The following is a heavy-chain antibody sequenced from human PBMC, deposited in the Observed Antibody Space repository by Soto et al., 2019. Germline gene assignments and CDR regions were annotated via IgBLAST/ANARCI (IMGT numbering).Heavy chain of an antibody. CDR1: GFTFSRND. CDR3: ATRPLLPGAP. CDR2: IYSGGST. Sequence: EVQLVESGGGLIQPGGSLKLSCAASGFTFSRNDMNWVRQAPGKGLEWVSLIYSGGSTYYADSVKGRFTISRDNSKNTLYLQMSSLRSEDTDVDYFATRPLLPGAPWGQGTMVTVSS. V-gene: IGHV3-53*01. D-gene: IGHD3-22*01. J-gene: IGHJ3*01.